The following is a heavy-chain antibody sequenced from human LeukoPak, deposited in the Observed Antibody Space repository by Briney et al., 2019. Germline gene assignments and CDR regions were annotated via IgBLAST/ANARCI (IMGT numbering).Heavy chain of an antibody. J-gene: IGHJ6*02. V-gene: IGHV3-74*01. Sequence: GGSLRLSCAASGFTFSSYWMHWVRPAQGKWLVWVSRINSDGSSTSYADSVKGRFTISRDNAKNTLYLQMNSPRAEDTAVYYCARGEGITIFGVARLYGMDVWGQGTTVTVSS. CDR1: GFTFSSYW. CDR2: INSDGSST. D-gene: IGHD3-3*01. CDR3: ARGEGITIFGVARLYGMDV.